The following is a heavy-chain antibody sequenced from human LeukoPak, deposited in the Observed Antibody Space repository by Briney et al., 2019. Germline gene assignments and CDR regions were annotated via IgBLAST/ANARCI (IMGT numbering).Heavy chain of an antibody. CDR3: ARDGIVGATDAFDI. V-gene: IGHV1-2*02. CDR2: INPSSGGT. D-gene: IGHD1-26*01. J-gene: IGHJ3*02. Sequence: VASVKVSCKASGYTFTGYYMHWVRQAAGQGLEWMGWINPSSGGTNYAQKFQGRVTMTRDTSISTAYMELSRLRSDDTAVYYCARDGIVGATDAFDIWGQGTMVTVSS. CDR1: GYTFTGYY.